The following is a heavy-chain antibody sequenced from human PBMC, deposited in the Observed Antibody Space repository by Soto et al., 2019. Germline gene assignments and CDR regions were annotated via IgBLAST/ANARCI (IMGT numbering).Heavy chain of an antibody. J-gene: IGHJ4*02. Sequence: QVQLVQSGAEVKKPGASVKVSCRASGYTFTNYYIHSVRQAPGQGLEWMAIINPMSGSTNYAQNFQGRVTLTMDTSTTTVYMDLSSLRFEDTAVYFCARDLLAGDFWGQGTLVTVSS. CDR2: INPMSGST. CDR3: ARDLLAGDF. CDR1: GYTFTNYY. V-gene: IGHV1-46*01. D-gene: IGHD3-10*01.